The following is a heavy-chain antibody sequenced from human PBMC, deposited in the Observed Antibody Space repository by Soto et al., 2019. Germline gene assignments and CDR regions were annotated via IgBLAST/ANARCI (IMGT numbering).Heavy chain of an antibody. J-gene: IGHJ4*02. CDR3: ARGLNGYLHYFDY. Sequence: SVKVPCKASGYTLTSYAMHWVRQAPGQRLEWMGWINAGNGNTKYSQKFQGRVTITRDTSASTAYMELSSLRSEDTAVYYCARGLNGYLHYFDYWGQGTPVTVSS. V-gene: IGHV1-3*01. D-gene: IGHD5-18*01. CDR1: GYTLTSYA. CDR2: INAGNGNT.